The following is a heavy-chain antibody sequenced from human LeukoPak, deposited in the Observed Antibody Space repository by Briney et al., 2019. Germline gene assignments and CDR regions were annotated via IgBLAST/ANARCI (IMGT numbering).Heavy chain of an antibody. Sequence: ASVNVSCKASGYTFTGYYIHWVRQAPGQGLEWMGWMNSNSGNANYIQRFQGRVTMTTDTSISTAYMELSSLTSDDTAVYYCARDAPVPGQPPFDYWCQGTLVTVSS. J-gene: IGHJ4*02. CDR3: ARDAPVPGQPPFDY. CDR1: GYTFTGYY. V-gene: IGHV1-2*02. CDR2: MNSNSGNA. D-gene: IGHD3-10*02.